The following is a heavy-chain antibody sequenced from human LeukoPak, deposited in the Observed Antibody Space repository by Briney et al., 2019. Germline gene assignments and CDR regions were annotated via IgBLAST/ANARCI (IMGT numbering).Heavy chain of an antibody. CDR1: GFTFSSYS. Sequence: GGSLRLSCAASGFTFSSYSMRWVRQAPGKGLEWVPGISGSGESTYYADSVKGRFTIFRDNPKNTLYLQMNSLRAEDTALYYCAKRGDSGACNDYWGQGTLVTVS. CDR2: ISGSGEST. CDR3: AKRGDSGACNDY. V-gene: IGHV3-23*01. J-gene: IGHJ4*02. D-gene: IGHD2-21*01.